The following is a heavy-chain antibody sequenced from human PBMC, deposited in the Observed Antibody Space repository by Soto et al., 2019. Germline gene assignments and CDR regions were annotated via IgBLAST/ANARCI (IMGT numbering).Heavy chain of an antibody. Sequence: PSETLSLTCTVSGGSISSGDYYWSWIRQPPGKGLEWIGYIYYSGSTYYNPSLKSRVTISVDTSKNQFSLKLSSVTAADTAVYYCARVFGVPDRGSCYAFDIWGQGTMVTVSS. J-gene: IGHJ3*02. CDR1: GGSISSGDYY. CDR3: ARVFGVPDRGSCYAFDI. V-gene: IGHV4-30-4*01. CDR2: IYYSGST. D-gene: IGHD3-3*01.